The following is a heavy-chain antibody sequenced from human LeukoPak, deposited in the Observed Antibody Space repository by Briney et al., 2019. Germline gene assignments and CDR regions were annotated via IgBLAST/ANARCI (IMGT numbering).Heavy chain of an antibody. V-gene: IGHV4-30-4*08. CDR2: IYYSGST. Sequence: SQTLSLTCTVSGGSISSGDYYWSWIRQPPGKGLEWIGYIYYSGSTYYNPSLKSRVTISVDPSKNQFSLKLSSVTAADTAVYYCARGDRSRSGDWFDPWGQGTLVTVSS. J-gene: IGHJ5*02. CDR3: ARGDRSRSGDWFDP. CDR1: GGSISSGDYY. D-gene: IGHD1-26*01.